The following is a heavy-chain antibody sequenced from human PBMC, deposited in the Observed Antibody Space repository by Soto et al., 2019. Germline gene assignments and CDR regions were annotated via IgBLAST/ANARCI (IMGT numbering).Heavy chain of an antibody. CDR1: GGTFSSYA. CDR2: IIPIFGTA. V-gene: IGHV1-69*13. Sequence: ASVKVSCKASGGTFSSYAISWVRQAPGQGLEWMGGIIPIFGTANYAQKFQGRVTITADESTSTAYMELSSLRSEDTAVYYCARDHDTAMVTSYYYYGMDVWGQGTTVTVSS. J-gene: IGHJ6*02. D-gene: IGHD5-18*01. CDR3: ARDHDTAMVTSYYYYGMDV.